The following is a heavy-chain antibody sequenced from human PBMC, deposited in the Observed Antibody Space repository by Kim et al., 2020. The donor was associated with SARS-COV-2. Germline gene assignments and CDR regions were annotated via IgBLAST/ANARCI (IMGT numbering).Heavy chain of an antibody. CDR1: GGSISSSSYY. CDR3: ARGSLDIEQWLGATDFDY. D-gene: IGHD6-19*01. J-gene: IGHJ4*02. Sequence: SETLSLTCTVSGGSISSSSYYWGWIRQPPGKGLEWIGSIYYSGSTYYNPSLKSRVTISVDTSKNQFSLKLSSVTAADTAVYYCARGSLDIEQWLGATDFDYWGQGTLVTVSS. CDR2: IYYSGST. V-gene: IGHV4-39*07.